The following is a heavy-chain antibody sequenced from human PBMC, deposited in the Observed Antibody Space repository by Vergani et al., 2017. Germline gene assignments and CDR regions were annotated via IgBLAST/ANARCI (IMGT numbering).Heavy chain of an antibody. CDR1: GFSLSTSGVG. Sequence: QITLKESGPTLVKPTQTLTLTCTFSGFSLSTSGVGVGWIRQPPGKALEWLALIYWNDDKRYSPSLKSRLTITKDTSKNQVVLTMTNMDPVDTATYYCAHRRRYCSSTSCPTDYYYGMDVWGQGP. CDR2: IYWNDDK. CDR3: AHRRRYCSSTSCPTDYYYGMDV. J-gene: IGHJ6*02. V-gene: IGHV2-5*01. D-gene: IGHD2-2*01.